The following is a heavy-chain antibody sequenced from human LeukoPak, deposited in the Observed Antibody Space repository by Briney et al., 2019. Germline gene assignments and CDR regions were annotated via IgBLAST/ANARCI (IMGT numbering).Heavy chain of an antibody. CDR3: ARQVGATSTTYFDY. D-gene: IGHD1-26*01. J-gene: IGHJ4*02. CDR1: GGSMSSYY. CDR2: IYYSGST. V-gene: IGHV4-59*08. Sequence: SETLSLTYTVSGGSMSSYYWIWIRQPPGKGLEWIGYIYYSGSTNYNPSLKSRVTISVDTSKNQFSLKLSSVTAADTAVYYCARQVGATSTTYFDYWGQGTLVTVSS.